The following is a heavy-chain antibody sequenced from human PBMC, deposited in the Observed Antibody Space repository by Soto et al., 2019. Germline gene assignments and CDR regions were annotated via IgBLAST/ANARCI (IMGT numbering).Heavy chain of an antibody. CDR1: GGTFSSSA. CDR3: ARDNDRLQLGGNYYYILDV. CDR2: IIPLFRTP. Sequence: QVQLVQSGAEMKEPGSSVKVSCKTSGGTFSSSAISWLRQAPGQGLEWIGGIIPLFRTPDYAQKVQGRVTIAAGQSQSTADMELNRLGSEDTAVYYCARDNDRLQLGGNYYYILDVWGQGTTITVSS. V-gene: IGHV1-69*12. D-gene: IGHD4-4*01. J-gene: IGHJ6*02.